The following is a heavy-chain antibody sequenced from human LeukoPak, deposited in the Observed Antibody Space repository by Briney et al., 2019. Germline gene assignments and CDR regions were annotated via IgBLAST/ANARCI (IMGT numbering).Heavy chain of an antibody. CDR2: IYYSGGT. CDR3: ARHSASGWNWFDP. V-gene: IGHV4-59*08. CDR1: GGSISSYY. Sequence: PSETLSLTCAVSGGSISSYYWSWIRQPPGKGLEWGGYIYYSGGTNYNPSLKSRVTISVATSKNQFSLKLSYVPAADTAVYYCARHSASGWNWFDPWGQGTLVTVSS. D-gene: IGHD6-19*01. J-gene: IGHJ5*02.